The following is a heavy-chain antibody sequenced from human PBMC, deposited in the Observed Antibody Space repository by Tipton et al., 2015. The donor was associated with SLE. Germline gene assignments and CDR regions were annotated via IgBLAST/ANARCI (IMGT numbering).Heavy chain of an antibody. CDR3: ARARDDYTYNWFDP. V-gene: IGHV4-59*12. Sequence: LRLTCTVSGGSISSYYWSWIRQPPGKGLEWIGNIYHSGSTFYNPSLKSRVTISVDRSKNQFSLNLNSVTAADTAVYYCARARDDYTYNWFDPWGQGTLVTVSS. CDR2: IYHSGST. D-gene: IGHD4-11*01. CDR1: GGSISSYY. J-gene: IGHJ5*02.